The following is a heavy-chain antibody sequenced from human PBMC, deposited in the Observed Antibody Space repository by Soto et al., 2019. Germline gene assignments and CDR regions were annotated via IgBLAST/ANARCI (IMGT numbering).Heavy chain of an antibody. CDR2: ISYDGSNK. CDR1: GFTFSSYA. V-gene: IGHV3-30-3*01. J-gene: IGHJ6*02. Sequence: GGSLRLSCAASGFTFSSYAMHWVRQAPGKGLEWVAVISYDGSNKYYADSVKGRFTISRDNSKNTLYLQMSSLRAEDTAVYYCARDGPGLAAAGFLYYYGMDVWGQGTTVTVSS. D-gene: IGHD6-13*01. CDR3: ARDGPGLAAAGFLYYYGMDV.